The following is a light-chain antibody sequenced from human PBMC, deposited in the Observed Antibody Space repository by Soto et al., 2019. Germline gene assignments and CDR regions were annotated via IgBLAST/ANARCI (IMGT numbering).Light chain of an antibody. J-gene: IGKJ5*01. CDR3: QQYHRSSIT. CDR1: QSISSW. Sequence: DIQMTQSPSTLSASVGDRVTITCRASQSISSWVAWYQQKPEKAPKLLIYDASTLERGVPSRFSGTGSGTEFTLAINSLQPDDFATYYCQQYHRSSITFGQGTRLEIK. V-gene: IGKV1-5*01. CDR2: DAS.